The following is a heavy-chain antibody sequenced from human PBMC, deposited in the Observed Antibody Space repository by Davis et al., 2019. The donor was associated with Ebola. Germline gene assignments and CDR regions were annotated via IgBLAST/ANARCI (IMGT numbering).Heavy chain of an antibody. Sequence: LRLSCAASGFTFSSYAMSWTRQPPGKALEWLARIDWDDDKYYSTSLKTRLTISKDTSKNQVVLTMTNMDPVDTATYYCARIRHETSGYHFDSWGQGTLVTVSS. CDR2: IDWDDDK. CDR3: ARIRHETSGYHFDS. V-gene: IGHV2-70*11. CDR1: GFTFSSYAM. J-gene: IGHJ4*02. D-gene: IGHD3-22*01.